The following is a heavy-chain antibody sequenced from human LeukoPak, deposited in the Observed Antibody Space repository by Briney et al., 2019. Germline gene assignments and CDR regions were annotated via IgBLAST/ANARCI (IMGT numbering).Heavy chain of an antibody. J-gene: IGHJ5*02. Sequence: PSETLSLTCAVYGGSFSGYYWSWIRQPPGKGLEWIGEINHSGSTNYNPSLKSRVTISVDTSKNQFSLKLSSVTAADTAVYYCARKKIVVVVAATVSNWFDPWGQGTLVTVSS. CDR3: ARKKIVVVVAATVSNWFDP. V-gene: IGHV4-34*01. CDR2: INHSGST. D-gene: IGHD2-15*01. CDR1: GGSFSGYY.